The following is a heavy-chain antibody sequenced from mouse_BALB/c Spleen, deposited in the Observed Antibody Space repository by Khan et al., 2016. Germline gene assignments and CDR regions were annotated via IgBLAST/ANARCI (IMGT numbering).Heavy chain of an antibody. Sequence: QVQLKESGPGLVAPSQSLSITCTVSGFSLTSYGVHWVRQPPGKGLEWLGVIWAGGSTNYNSALMSRLSISKDNSKSQVFLKMNSLQTDDTAMYYSATVGNGNYGRYLDVWGAGTTVTVSS. CDR3: ATVGNGNYGRYLDV. V-gene: IGHV2-9*02. CDR1: GFSLTSYG. J-gene: IGHJ1*01. CDR2: IWAGGST. D-gene: IGHD2-1*01.